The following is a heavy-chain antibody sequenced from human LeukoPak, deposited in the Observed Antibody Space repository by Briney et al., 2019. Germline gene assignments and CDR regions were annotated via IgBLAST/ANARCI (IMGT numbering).Heavy chain of an antibody. V-gene: IGHV4-59*01. Sequence: SETLSLTCTVSGGSISSYYWSWIRQPPGKGLEWIGYIYYSGSTNYNPSLKSRVTISVDTSKNQFSLKLSSVTAADTAFYYCARETYYYGMDVWGQGTTVTVSS. CDR2: IYYSGST. CDR1: GGSISSYY. CDR3: ARETYYYGMDV. J-gene: IGHJ6*02.